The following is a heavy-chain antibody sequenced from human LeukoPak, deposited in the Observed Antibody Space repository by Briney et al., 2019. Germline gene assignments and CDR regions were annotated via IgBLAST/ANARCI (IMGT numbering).Heavy chain of an antibody. CDR2: IYYSGST. Sequence: SETLSLTCTVSGGSISSSSYYWGWIRQPPGKGLEWIGSIYYSGSTYYNPSLKSRVTIPVDTSKNQFSLKLSSVTAADTAVYYCARIPRIAASGAHYYMDVWGKGTTVTVSS. J-gene: IGHJ6*03. CDR1: GGSISSSSYY. V-gene: IGHV4-39*01. CDR3: ARIPRIAASGAHYYMDV. D-gene: IGHD6-25*01.